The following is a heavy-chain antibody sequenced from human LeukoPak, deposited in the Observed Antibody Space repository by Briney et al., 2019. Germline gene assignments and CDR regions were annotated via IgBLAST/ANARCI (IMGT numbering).Heavy chain of an antibody. CDR1: GGSIAGSGWH. CDR2: IYHSGGT. V-gene: IGHV4-30-2*01. J-gene: IGHJ5*02. CDR3: ARGPIGGVVLETTLGYFDP. Sequence: SQTLSLTCTVSGGSIAGSGWHWSWLRRPPGKGLEWIAYIYHSGGTYSSPPLRNRVTISVDRYKNQFFLNLRSATDADTALYYCARGPIGGVVLETTLGYFDPWGQGTLVTVSS. D-gene: IGHD6-25*01.